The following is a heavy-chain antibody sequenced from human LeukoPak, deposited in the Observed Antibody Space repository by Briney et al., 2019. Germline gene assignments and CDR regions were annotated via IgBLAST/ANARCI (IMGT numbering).Heavy chain of an antibody. J-gene: IGHJ3*02. V-gene: IGHV3-21*01. Sequence: GGSLRLSCAASGFTFSAFNMNWVRQAPGRGLEWVSSISSSSSYIYYADSVKGRFTISRDNAKNSLYLQMNSLRAEDTAVYYCARGYHDILTGTEDAFDIWGQGTMVTVSS. CDR3: ARGYHDILTGTEDAFDI. D-gene: IGHD3-9*01. CDR2: ISSSSSYI. CDR1: GFTFSAFN.